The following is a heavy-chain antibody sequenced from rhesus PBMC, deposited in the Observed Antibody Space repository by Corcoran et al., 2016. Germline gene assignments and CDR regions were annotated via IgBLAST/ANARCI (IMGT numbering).Heavy chain of an antibody. D-gene: IGHD4-23*01. V-gene: IGHV4-122*02. Sequence: QLQLQESGPGLVKPSETLSLTCAVSGGSISSGYYYWSWIRQPPGKGLEWIGYITYSGSTSYNPSLKSRVTISKDTSKNQFSLKLSSVTAADTAVYYCAREGFRIQQKYYYGLDSWGQGVVVTVSS. J-gene: IGHJ6*01. CDR1: GGSISSGYYY. CDR3: AREGFRIQQKYYYGLDS. CDR2: ITYSGST.